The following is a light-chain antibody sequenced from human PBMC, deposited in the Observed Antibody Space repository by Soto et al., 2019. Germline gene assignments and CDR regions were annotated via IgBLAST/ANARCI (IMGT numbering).Light chain of an antibody. J-gene: IGKJ2*01. CDR1: QTITSTY. CDR2: GAS. V-gene: IGKV3-20*01. CDR3: LHYGTSRPLYT. Sequence: IVLTQSPGTLSVSPGETATLSCRTSQTITSTYLAWYQQKPGQAPRLLIYGASSRATGIPDRFSGRGSGTDFILPLSRLEPEAFAVSFCLHYGTSRPLYTFGQGAQLDMK.